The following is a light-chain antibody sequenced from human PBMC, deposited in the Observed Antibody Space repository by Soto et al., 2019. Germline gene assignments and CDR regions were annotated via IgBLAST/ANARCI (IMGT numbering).Light chain of an antibody. CDR2: GAS. CDR3: QQYGRSPFT. CDR1: QSISTK. J-gene: IGKJ3*01. Sequence: EIVLTQSPGTLCVSPGGRATLSCRASQSISTKLAWYQQKPGQAPRLLIYGASSRATGIPDRFSGTGSETDLTLTISRLEPEDFAVYYCQQYGRSPFTXGPGTKVDIK. V-gene: IGKV3-20*01.